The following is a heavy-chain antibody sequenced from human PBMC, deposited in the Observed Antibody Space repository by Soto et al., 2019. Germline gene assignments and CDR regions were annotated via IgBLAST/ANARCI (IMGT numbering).Heavy chain of an antibody. J-gene: IGHJ6*02. CDR3: ARRSITISHYYYGMDV. D-gene: IGHD3-3*01. CDR2: IDPSDSYT. Sequence: GESLKISCKGSGYSFTSYWISWVRQMPGKGLEWMGRIDPSDSYTNYSPSFQGHVTISADKSISTAYLQWSSLKASDTAMYYCARRSITISHYYYGMDVWGQGTTVTVSS. CDR1: GYSFTSYW. V-gene: IGHV5-10-1*01.